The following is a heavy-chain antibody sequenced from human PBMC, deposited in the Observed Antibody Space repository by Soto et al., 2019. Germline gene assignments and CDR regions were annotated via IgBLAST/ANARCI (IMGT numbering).Heavy chain of an antibody. CDR2: TYNSGST. D-gene: IGHD6-13*01. J-gene: IGHJ4*02. Sequence: PSETLSLTCTVSGGSIRSYYWSWIRQPPGKGLEWIGYTYNSGSTNYNPSLKSRVTISIDTPKNQFPLNLRSVTAADTAVYYCARDRAWEQQLGGFDSWGQGTLVTVSS. V-gene: IGHV4-59*01. CDR3: ARDRAWEQQLGGFDS. CDR1: GGSIRSYY.